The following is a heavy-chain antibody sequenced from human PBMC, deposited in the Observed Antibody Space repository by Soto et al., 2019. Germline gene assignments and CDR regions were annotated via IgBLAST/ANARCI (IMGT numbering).Heavy chain of an antibody. CDR1: GGSISSYY. Sequence: SETLSLTCTVSGGSISSYYWSWIRQPPGKGLEWIGYIYYSGSTNYNPSLKSRVTISVDTSKNQFSLKLSSVTAADTAVYYWGGPLYSYAPRFDFGGQGPRATVP. V-gene: IGHV4-59*01. D-gene: IGHD5-18*01. J-gene: IGHJ4*02. CDR3: GGPLYSYAPRFDF. CDR2: IYYSGST.